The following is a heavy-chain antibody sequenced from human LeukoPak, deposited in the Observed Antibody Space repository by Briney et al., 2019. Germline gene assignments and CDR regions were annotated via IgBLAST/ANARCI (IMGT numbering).Heavy chain of an antibody. Sequence: PSETLSLTCAVDGGSFSGYNWSWRRQPPGKGREWIGEINHSGSTNYNPSLKSRVTISVDTSKYQFSLKLSSVAAADTAVYYCARGGSWYYFDYWGQGTLVTVSS. CDR3: ARGGSWYYFDY. V-gene: IGHV4-34*01. CDR2: INHSGST. D-gene: IGHD6-13*01. J-gene: IGHJ4*02. CDR1: GGSFSGYN.